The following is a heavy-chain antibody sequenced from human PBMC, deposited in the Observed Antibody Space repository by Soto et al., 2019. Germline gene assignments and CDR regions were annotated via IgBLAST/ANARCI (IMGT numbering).Heavy chain of an antibody. D-gene: IGHD2-2*01. CDR2: IRGKANSYET. V-gene: IGHV3-73*01. CDR1: GYTFSGSA. J-gene: IGHJ5*02. Sequence: EVQLVESGGGLVQPGGSLKLSCVASGYTFSGSAFHWVRQASGKGLEWVGRIRGKANSYETAYAESVKGRFTICRDDSKETAFRQMNSLMTEHTAVYYCTPIYCSSARDHTWGQETRVTVAS. CDR3: TPIYCSSARDHT.